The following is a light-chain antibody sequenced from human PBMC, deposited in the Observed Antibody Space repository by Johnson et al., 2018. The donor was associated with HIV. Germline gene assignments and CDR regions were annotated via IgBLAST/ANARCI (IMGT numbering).Light chain of an antibody. J-gene: IGLJ1*01. CDR2: DNN. CDR1: SSNIGNNY. V-gene: IGLV1-51*01. CDR3: GTWETSLSATDV. Sequence: QAVLTQPPSMSVAPGQKVTISCSGSSSNIGNNYVSWYQQLPGTAPKLLIYDNNKRPSWIPDRFSVSTYGTSATLVIPGLPTGDEGDYYCGTWETSLSATDVCGTGTKVTGL.